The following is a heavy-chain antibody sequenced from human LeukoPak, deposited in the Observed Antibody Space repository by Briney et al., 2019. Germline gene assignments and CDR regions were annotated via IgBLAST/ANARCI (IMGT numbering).Heavy chain of an antibody. Sequence: ASVKVSCKASGGTLSSYGIGWVRQAPGQGLEWMGRIIPIVNRANSAQRFQGRVTITADTSTNTVYMELSSLRSDDTAVYYCARGTWEASARPYSFDTWRQGTLVTVS. CDR2: IIPIVNRA. CDR1: GGTLSSYG. CDR3: ARGTWEASARPYSFDT. V-gene: IGHV1-69*04. D-gene: IGHD1-26*01. J-gene: IGHJ4*02.